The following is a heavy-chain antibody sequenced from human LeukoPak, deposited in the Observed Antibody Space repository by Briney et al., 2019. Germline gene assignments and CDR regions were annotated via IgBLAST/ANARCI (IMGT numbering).Heavy chain of an antibody. D-gene: IGHD6-13*01. Sequence: GGSLRLSCAASGFTFSSYSMNWVRQAPGKGLEWVSYISSSSSYIYYADSVKGRFTISRDNAKNSLSLQMTSLRAEDTAVYYCARDLGIAAAGTGAFDIWGQGTMVTVSS. CDR3: ARDLGIAAAGTGAFDI. CDR1: GFTFSSYS. CDR2: ISSSSSYI. J-gene: IGHJ3*02. V-gene: IGHV3-21*01.